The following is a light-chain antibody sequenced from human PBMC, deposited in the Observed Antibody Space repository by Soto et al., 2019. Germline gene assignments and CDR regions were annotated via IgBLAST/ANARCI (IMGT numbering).Light chain of an antibody. J-gene: IGKJ1*01. CDR1: ESVSSK. CDR3: HQYNNWPWT. CDR2: DAS. Sequence: EIVMTQSPATVSVSAGERATLXXRASESVSSKLVWYQKKPGQAPRLXIHDASTRATGIPARFSGSGSGTDFTLTLSSLEPEDFALYYCHQYNNWPWTFGQGTKVDIK. V-gene: IGKV3-15*01.